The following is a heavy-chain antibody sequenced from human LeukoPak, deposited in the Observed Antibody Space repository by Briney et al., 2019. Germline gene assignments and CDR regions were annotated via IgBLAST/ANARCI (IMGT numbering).Heavy chain of an antibody. D-gene: IGHD3-3*01. CDR1: GGSISSGSYY. Sequence: SQTLSLTCTVSGGSISSGSYYWSCIRQPAGKGLECIGRIYTSGSTNYNPSLKSRVTISVDTSKHQFSLKLSSVTDADTAVYYCARVLLSNYDFWSGYSNWFDPWGQGTLVTVSS. V-gene: IGHV4-61*02. CDR3: ARVLLSNYDFWSGYSNWFDP. J-gene: IGHJ5*02. CDR2: IYTSGST.